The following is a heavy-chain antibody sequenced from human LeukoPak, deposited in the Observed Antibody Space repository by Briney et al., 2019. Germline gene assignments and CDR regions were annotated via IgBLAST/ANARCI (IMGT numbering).Heavy chain of an antibody. J-gene: IGHJ4*02. CDR3: AKVYGSGSYLSEDYFDY. CDR1: GFTFSSYA. V-gene: IGHV3-23*01. D-gene: IGHD3-10*01. Sequence: GGSLRLSCGASGFTFSSYAMSWVRQTPGKGLEWVSVISGSGGSTYYADSVKGRFTISRDNSKNTLYLQMNSLRAEDTALYYCAKVYGSGSYLSEDYFDYWGQGTLVTVSS. CDR2: ISGSGGST.